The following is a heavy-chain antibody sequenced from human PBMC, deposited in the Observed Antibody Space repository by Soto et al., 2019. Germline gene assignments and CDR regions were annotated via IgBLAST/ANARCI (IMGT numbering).Heavy chain of an antibody. Sequence: QVQLQESGPGLVKPSQTLSLTCTVSGGSISSGDYYWSWLRQPPGKGLEWIGYIYDSGSTYYNSSLKSRVNISLDTSTNQFSLKLSSVTAADTAVYYCARDNGVGPWGQGTLVTVSS. D-gene: IGHD2-8*01. CDR2: IYDSGST. V-gene: IGHV4-30-4*01. CDR1: GGSISSGDYY. J-gene: IGHJ5*02. CDR3: ARDNGVGP.